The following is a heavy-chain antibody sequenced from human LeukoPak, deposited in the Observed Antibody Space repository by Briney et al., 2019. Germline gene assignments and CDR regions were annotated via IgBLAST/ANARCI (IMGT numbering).Heavy chain of an antibody. Sequence: SVKVSCKAYGYTFTSYGISWVRQAPGQGLEWMGRIIPILGIANYAQKFQGRVTITADKSTSTAYMELSSLRSEDTAVYYCARDPSSSWYGVYFDYWGQGTLVTVSS. V-gene: IGHV1-69*04. CDR2: IIPILGIA. D-gene: IGHD6-13*01. CDR1: GYTFTSYG. J-gene: IGHJ4*02. CDR3: ARDPSSSWYGVYFDY.